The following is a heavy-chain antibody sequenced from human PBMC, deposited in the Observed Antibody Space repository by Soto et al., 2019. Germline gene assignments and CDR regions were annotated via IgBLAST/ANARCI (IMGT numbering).Heavy chain of an antibody. CDR1: GFSLTTRGVG. Sequence: QITLKESGPTLVKPSQTLTVTCTFSGFSLTTRGVGVGWIRQPPGKALEWLALIYWDDDKRYSPSLKSRLTITKDTCKNQVVLTLTNMDPVDTATYYCAHRSRVTAKWKNWFDPWGQGTLVTVSS. D-gene: IGHD2-21*02. V-gene: IGHV2-5*02. CDR3: AHRSRVTAKWKNWFDP. CDR2: IYWDDDK. J-gene: IGHJ5*02.